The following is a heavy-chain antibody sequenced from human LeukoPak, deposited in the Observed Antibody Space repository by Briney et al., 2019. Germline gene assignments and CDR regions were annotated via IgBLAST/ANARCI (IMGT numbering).Heavy chain of an antibody. V-gene: IGHV1-18*01. D-gene: IGHD3-16*02. CDR1: GYTFTSYG. CDR2: ISAYNGNT. Sequence: ASVKVSCKASGYTFTSYGISWVRQAPRQGLEWMGWISAYNGNTNYAQKLQGRVTMTTDTSTSTAYMELRSLRSDDTAVYYCARASMITFGGVIVHDAFDIWGQGTMVTVSS. J-gene: IGHJ3*02. CDR3: ARASMITFGGVIVHDAFDI.